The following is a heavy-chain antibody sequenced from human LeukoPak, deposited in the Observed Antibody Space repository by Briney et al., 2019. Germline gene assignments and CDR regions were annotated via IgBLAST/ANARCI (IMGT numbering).Heavy chain of an antibody. CDR3: AKGRERSDWYNFDY. J-gene: IGHJ4*02. Sequence: GGSLRLSCAASGFIFSSYAMSWVRQTPGKGLEWVSAISRSDGSTYYADSVKGRFTIPRDNSKNTLFLQMNSLEVEATAVYYCAKGRERSDWYNFDYWGQGTLVTVSS. CDR1: GFIFSSYA. V-gene: IGHV3-23*01. D-gene: IGHD3-9*01. CDR2: ISRSDGST.